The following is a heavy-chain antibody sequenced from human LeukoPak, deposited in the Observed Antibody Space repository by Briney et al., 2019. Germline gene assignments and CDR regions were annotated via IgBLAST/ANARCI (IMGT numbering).Heavy chain of an antibody. CDR2: INHSGST. D-gene: IGHD3-16*01. Sequence: SETLSLTCTVSGGSISSYYWSWIRQPPGKGLEWIGEINHSGSTNYNPSLKSRVTISVDTSKNQFSLKLSSVTAADTAVYYCARGYVSATYYFDYWGQGTLVTVSS. CDR3: ARGYVSATYYFDY. V-gene: IGHV4-34*01. CDR1: GGSISSYY. J-gene: IGHJ4*02.